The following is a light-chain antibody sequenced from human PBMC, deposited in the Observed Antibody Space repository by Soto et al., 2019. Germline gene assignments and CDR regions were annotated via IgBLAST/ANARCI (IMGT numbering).Light chain of an antibody. CDR2: GAS. CDR1: EGIRTS. CDR3: QHYNNLPPFT. Sequence: DIQMTQSPSSLSASVGARVSITCQASEGIRTSLSWFQHKPGRAPKLLIYGASYLETGVPSRFRGSGSGTDFTLTISSLQPEDIATYYCQHYNNLPPFTFGPGNIVDIK. V-gene: IGKV1-33*01. J-gene: IGKJ3*01.